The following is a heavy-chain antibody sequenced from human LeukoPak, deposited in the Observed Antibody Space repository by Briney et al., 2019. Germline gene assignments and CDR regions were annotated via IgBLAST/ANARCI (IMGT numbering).Heavy chain of an antibody. V-gene: IGHV1-24*01. D-gene: IGHD5-18*01. CDR2: FDPEDGET. Sequence: GASVKVSCKVSGYTLTELSMRWVRQAPGKGLEWMGGFDPEDGETIYAQKFQGRVTMTEDTSTDTAYMELSSLRSEDTAVYYCATAAPGRYSYGRFDYWGQGTLVTVSS. CDR1: GYTLTELS. J-gene: IGHJ4*02. CDR3: ATAAPGRYSYGRFDY.